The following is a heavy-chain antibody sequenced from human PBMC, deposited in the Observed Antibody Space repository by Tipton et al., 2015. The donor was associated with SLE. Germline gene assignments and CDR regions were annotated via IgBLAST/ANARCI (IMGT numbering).Heavy chain of an antibody. CDR3: ARGSVVADDY. Sequence: TLSLTCTVSGDSISSHSYYWGWFRPPPGKGLEWIGRIYYSGSTYYNPSLKSRVTLSIDASKNQFSLKLTSVTAADTAVYYCARGSVVADDYWGQGTLATVSS. J-gene: IGHJ4*02. V-gene: IGHV4-39*07. CDR2: IYYSGST. CDR1: GDSISSHSYY. D-gene: IGHD2-15*01.